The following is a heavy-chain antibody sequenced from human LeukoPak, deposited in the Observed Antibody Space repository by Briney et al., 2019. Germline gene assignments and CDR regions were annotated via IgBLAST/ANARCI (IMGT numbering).Heavy chain of an antibody. V-gene: IGHV4-4*07. CDR3: ARVRSIVLMVYAIRNYYYYMDV. J-gene: IGHJ6*03. D-gene: IGHD2-8*01. Sequence: PSETLSLTCTVSGGSISSDYWSWIRQPAGKGLEWIGRIYTTGSTNYSPSLKSRVTMSVDTSKNQFSLKLSSVTAADTAVYYCARVRSIVLMVYAIRNYYYYMDVWGKGTTVTVSS. CDR1: GGSISSDY. CDR2: IYTTGST.